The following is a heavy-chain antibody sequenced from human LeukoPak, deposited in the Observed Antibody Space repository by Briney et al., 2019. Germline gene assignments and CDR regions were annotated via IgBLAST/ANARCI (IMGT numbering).Heavy chain of an antibody. V-gene: IGHV4-39*01. J-gene: IGHJ4*02. CDR3: ARQGLSSGYYHN. CDR1: LGSISSSSYY. CDR2: IYYSGST. D-gene: IGHD3-22*01. Sequence: SESLSLTCMVSLGSISSSSYYWGWIRQPPGKGLEWIGSIYYSGSTYYNPSLKSRVTISVDTSKNQFSLKLSSVTAADTAVYYCARQGLSSGYYHNWGQGTLVTVSS.